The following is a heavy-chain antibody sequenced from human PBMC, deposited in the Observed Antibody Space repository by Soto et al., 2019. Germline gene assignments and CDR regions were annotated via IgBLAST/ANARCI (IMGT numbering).Heavy chain of an antibody. Sequence: QVQLVESGGGLVKPGGSLRLSCAASGFTFSDYYMSWVRQAPGKGPEWVSYISSISTYANYADSVKGRFTISRDNARNTLDLQMNSLRDDHTALYYCARLADCSNNICSYGMDVWGQGTTVTVSS. CDR1: GFTFSDYY. V-gene: IGHV3-11*06. CDR3: ARLADCSNNICSYGMDV. J-gene: IGHJ6*02. D-gene: IGHD4-4*01. CDR2: ISSISTYA.